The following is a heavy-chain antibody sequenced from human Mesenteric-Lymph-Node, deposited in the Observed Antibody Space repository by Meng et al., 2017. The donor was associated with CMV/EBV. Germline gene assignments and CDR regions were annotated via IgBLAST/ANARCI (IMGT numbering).Heavy chain of an antibody. D-gene: IGHD1-14*01. CDR1: GFTFSNDA. Sequence: GESLKISCVASGFTFSNDAASWARLTRGKGLEMVAAINGNGRHTYYADSVKGRFTISRDNSKNTLFLQMNSLRAEDTAVYYCLTETSLKGFDYWGQGSLVTVSS. J-gene: IGHJ4*02. V-gene: IGHV3-23*01. CDR3: LTETSLKGFDY. CDR2: INGNGRHT.